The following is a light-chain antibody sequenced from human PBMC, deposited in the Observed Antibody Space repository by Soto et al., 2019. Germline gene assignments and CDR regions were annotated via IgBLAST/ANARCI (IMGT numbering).Light chain of an antibody. J-gene: IGKJ5*01. V-gene: IGKV1-39*01. CDR1: QSIAGY. CDR2: SAS. CDR3: QKSFSVPIN. Sequence: DIQMTQSPPSLSAAVVYRVTITCRASQSIAGYLSWYQQRPGKAPKFLIYSASSLQRGVPSRFSGSGSGTDFSLIINGLQPEDFATYFCQKSFSVPINCGKGTRRAIK.